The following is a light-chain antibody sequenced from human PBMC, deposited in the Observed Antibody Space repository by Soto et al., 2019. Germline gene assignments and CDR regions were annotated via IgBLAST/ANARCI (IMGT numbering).Light chain of an antibody. CDR1: QSMSNY. V-gene: IGKV1-39*01. J-gene: IGKJ1*01. Sequence: DIQMTQSPSSLSASVVDRVTITFRAGQSMSNYLSWYQQKPGKAPKLLIYAATSLLSGVPSRFSGSGSGADFTLTISSLQPEDFATYYCQQSYSAPYTFGQGTKVDIK. CDR2: AAT. CDR3: QQSYSAPYT.